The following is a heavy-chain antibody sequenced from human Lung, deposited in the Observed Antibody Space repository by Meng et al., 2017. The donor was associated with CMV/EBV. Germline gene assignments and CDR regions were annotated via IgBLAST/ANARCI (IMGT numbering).Heavy chain of an antibody. V-gene: IGHV4-55*03. CDR3: LKRSGGSV. D-gene: IGHD3-10*01. J-gene: IGHJ1*01. CDR2: IQHRGSS. Sequence: LKPAVHLSSACAVPDDSCTDLDWWAPVREPPGEGTELIGEIQHRGSSSYDPSLQNRVSLSIAKSKNQFPLELTSVTAAVTAVYHCLKRSGGSVWGQGTLVTVSS. CDR1: DDSCTDLDW.